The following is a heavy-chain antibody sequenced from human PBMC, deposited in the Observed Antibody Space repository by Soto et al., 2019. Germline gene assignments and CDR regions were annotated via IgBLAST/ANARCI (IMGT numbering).Heavy chain of an antibody. J-gene: IGHJ4*02. CDR2: IKSKTDGGTT. V-gene: IGHV3-15*01. CDR1: GLTLGNAW. CDR3: TTTLPDCSSTSCYNSQVDY. Sequence: EVQLVESGGGLVKPGGSLRLSCEPSGLTLGNAWMSWVRQAPGKGLGWVGRIKSKTDGGTTDYAAPVKGRFTISRDDSKNTLYLQMNSLKTEDTAVYYCTTTLPDCSSTSCYNSQVDYWGQGTLVTVSS. D-gene: IGHD2-2*02.